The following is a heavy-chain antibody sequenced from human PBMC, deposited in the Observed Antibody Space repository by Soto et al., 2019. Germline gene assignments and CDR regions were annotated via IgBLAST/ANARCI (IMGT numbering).Heavy chain of an antibody. CDR2: IYYSGST. D-gene: IGHD5-12*01. Sequence: PSETLSLTCTVSGGSISSYYWSWIRQPPGKGLEWIGYIYYSGSTNYNPSLKSRVTISVDTSKNQFSLKLSSVTAADTAVYYCARGGCTRNSCYQYFDYWGQGTLVTVSS. J-gene: IGHJ4*02. CDR3: ARGGCTRNSCYQYFDY. V-gene: IGHV4-59*01. CDR1: GGSISSYY.